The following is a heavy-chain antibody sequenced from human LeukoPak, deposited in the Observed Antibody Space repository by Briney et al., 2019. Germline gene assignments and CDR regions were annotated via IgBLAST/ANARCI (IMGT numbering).Heavy chain of an antibody. D-gene: IGHD3-10*01. J-gene: IGHJ4*02. CDR2: IPYDGSNK. Sequence: GRSLRLSCAASGFTFSSYGMHWVRQAPGKGLEWVAVIPYDGSNKYYADSVKGRFTISRDNSKNTLYLQMNSLRAEDTAVYYCAKDSLYYYGSGSYLDYWGQGTLVTVSS. CDR1: GFTFSSYG. CDR3: AKDSLYYYGSGSYLDY. V-gene: IGHV3-30*18.